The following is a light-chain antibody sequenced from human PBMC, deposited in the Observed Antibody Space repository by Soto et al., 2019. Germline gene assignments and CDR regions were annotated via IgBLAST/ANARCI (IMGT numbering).Light chain of an antibody. J-gene: IGLJ1*01. CDR1: SSNVGGYNY. CDR3: CPYAGSFTFV. CDR2: DVT. V-gene: IGLV2-11*01. Sequence: QSALTQPRSVSGSPGQSVTISCGGTSSNVGGYNYVSWFQQHPGKAPKLLIYDVTKRPSGVPDRFSGSKSGNTASLTISGLQAEDEADYYCCPYAGSFTFVFGSGTKLTVL.